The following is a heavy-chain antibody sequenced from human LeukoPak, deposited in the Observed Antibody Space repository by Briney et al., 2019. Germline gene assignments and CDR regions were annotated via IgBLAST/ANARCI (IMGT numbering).Heavy chain of an antibody. J-gene: IGHJ6*03. D-gene: IGHD1-26*01. V-gene: IGHV4-4*07. CDR2: IYTSGST. CDR3: ARDVSGLATTYYYYYMDV. Sequence: SETLALTCTVSGGSLSSYYWSWIRQPAGKGLEWIGRIYTSGSTNYHPSLMSRVTMSVDTSKNQFSLKLSSVTAADTAVYYCARDVSGLATTYYYYYMDVWGKGTTVTVSS. CDR1: GGSLSSYY.